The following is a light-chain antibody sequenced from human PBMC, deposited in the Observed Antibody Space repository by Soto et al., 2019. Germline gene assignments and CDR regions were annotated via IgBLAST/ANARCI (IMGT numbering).Light chain of an antibody. J-gene: IGKJ5*01. V-gene: IGKV2D-29*02. Sequence: DVVMTQTPLSLSVATAQPASISCKSSPSLLHITGETFLFWYLQKPGQSPQLLIYEVSTRVSGVPDRFSGSGSGTDFTLEISRVETDDVGIYYCMQSTQLPPTFGQGTRLENK. CDR3: MQSTQLPPT. CDR1: PSLLHITGETF. CDR2: EVS.